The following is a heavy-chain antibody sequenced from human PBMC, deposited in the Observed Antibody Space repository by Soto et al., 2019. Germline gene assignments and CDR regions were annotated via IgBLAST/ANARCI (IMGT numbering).Heavy chain of an antibody. CDR3: ARAGVDFYYYGMDV. D-gene: IGHD3-3*01. CDR1: GFTFSSYS. J-gene: IGHJ6*02. CDR2: ISSSSSYI. V-gene: IGHV3-21*01. Sequence: EVQLVESGGGLVKPGGSLRLSCAASGFTFSSYSMNWVRQAPGKGLEWVSSISSSSSYIYYADSVKGRFTISRDNAKNSLYLQMNSLRAEDTAVYYCARAGVDFYYYGMDVWGQGTTVTVSS.